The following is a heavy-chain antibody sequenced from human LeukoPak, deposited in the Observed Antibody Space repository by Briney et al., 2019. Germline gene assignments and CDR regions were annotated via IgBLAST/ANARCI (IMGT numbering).Heavy chain of an antibody. D-gene: IGHD1-26*01. CDR2: IYYSGST. V-gene: IGHV4-59*01. Sequence: PSETLSLTCTVSGGSISSYYWSRIRQPPGKGLEWIGYIYYSGSTNYNPSLKSRVTISVDTSKNQFSLKLSSVTAADTAVYYCATLVGARFTAFDIWGQGTVVTVSS. J-gene: IGHJ3*02. CDR3: ATLVGARFTAFDI. CDR1: GGSISSYY.